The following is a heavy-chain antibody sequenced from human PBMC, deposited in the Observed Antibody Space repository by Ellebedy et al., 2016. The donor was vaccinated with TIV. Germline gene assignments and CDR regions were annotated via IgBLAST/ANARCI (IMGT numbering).Heavy chain of an antibody. CDR1: GFTFSSYD. CDR3: ARAYRGWFDP. D-gene: IGHD1-14*01. J-gene: IGHJ5*02. Sequence: ETLSLTCAASGFTFSSYDMHWVRQATGKGLEWVSAIGKAGDTYYPGSVKGRFTISRENAKNSLYLQMNSLRAGDTAVYYCARAYRGWFDPWGQGTLVTVSS. CDR2: IGKAGDT. V-gene: IGHV3-13*01.